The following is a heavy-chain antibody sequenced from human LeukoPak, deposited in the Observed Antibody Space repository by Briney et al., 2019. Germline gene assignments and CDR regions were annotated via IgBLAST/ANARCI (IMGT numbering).Heavy chain of an antibody. Sequence: GGSLRLSCAASGFTFSSCGMHWVRQAPGKGLEWVAFIRYDGSNKYYADSVKGRFTISRDNSKNTLYLQMDSLRAEDTAVYYCANCEHEEWELLSFDYWGQGTLVTVSS. CDR3: ANCEHEEWELLSFDY. D-gene: IGHD1-26*01. CDR2: IRYDGSNK. J-gene: IGHJ4*02. CDR1: GFTFSSCG. V-gene: IGHV3-30*02.